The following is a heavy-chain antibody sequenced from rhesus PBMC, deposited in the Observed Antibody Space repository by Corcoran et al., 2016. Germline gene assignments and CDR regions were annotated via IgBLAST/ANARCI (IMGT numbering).Heavy chain of an antibody. CDR1: GASISSDW. J-gene: IGHJ4*01. V-gene: IGHV4-80*01. D-gene: IGHD4-29*01. CDR2: INGNTGST. CDR3: TREKVASIDY. Sequence: QVQLQESGPGLVKPSETLSLTCTVSGASISSDWWSWVRQPPGKGLEWIGEINGNTGSTNNTPSRKSRGTISKDASKKQFSLKLTSVTAADTAVYYCTREKVASIDYWGQGVLVTASS.